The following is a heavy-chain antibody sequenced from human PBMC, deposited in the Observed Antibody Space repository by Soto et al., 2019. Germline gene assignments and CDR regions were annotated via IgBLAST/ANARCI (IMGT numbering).Heavy chain of an antibody. D-gene: IGHD3-22*01. CDR3: ARLGGYYQAFDS. CDR1: GGSLSSGGYS. CDR2: IYHSGST. Sequence: SETLSLTCAVSGGSLSSGGYSWSWIRQPPGKGLEWIGYIYHSGSTYYNPSLKSRVTISVDSSKNQFSLKLDSVTAADTAVYYCARLGGYYQAFDSWGQGTLVTVSS. V-gene: IGHV4-30-2*01. J-gene: IGHJ4*02.